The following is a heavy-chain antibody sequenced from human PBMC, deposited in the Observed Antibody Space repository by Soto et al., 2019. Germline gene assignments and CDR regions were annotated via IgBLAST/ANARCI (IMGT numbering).Heavy chain of an antibody. D-gene: IGHD3-10*02. CDR2: LYGTGST. CDR3: AREQGWSGYYFDS. J-gene: IGHJ4*02. Sequence: PVGSLRLSCEVAGFSVSTNYMTWVRQAPGKGLEWVSVLYGTGSTYYADSVKGRFTISRDNSKNTIFLQMNNLGAEDTALYYCAREQGWSGYYFDSWGQGTKVTVSS. CDR1: GFSVSTNY. V-gene: IGHV3-53*01.